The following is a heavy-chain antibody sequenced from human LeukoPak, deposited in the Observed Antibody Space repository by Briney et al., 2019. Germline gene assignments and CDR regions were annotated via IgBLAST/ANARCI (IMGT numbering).Heavy chain of an antibody. J-gene: IGHJ4*02. CDR2: IKQDGSEK. CDR3: AKGSAIVVVITTSDY. Sequence: GGSLRLSCAASGFTFSSYWMSWVRQAPGKGLEWVANIKQDGSEKYYVDSVKGRFTISRDNAKNSLYLQMNSLRAEDTAVYYCAKGSAIVVVITTSDYWGQGTLVTVTS. V-gene: IGHV3-7*01. D-gene: IGHD3-22*01. CDR1: GFTFSSYW.